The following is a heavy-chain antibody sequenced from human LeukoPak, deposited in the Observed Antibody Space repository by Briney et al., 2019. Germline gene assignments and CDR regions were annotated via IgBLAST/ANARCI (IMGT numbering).Heavy chain of an antibody. CDR1: GFTFSSYW. Sequence: PGGSLRLSCAASGFTFSSYWMSWVRQAPGKGLEWVANVKQDGSEKYYVDSVKGRFTISRDNAKNSLYLQMNSLRAEDTAVYYCARDNVSGWYLYYYYYMDVWGKGTTVTVSS. CDR2: VKQDGSEK. J-gene: IGHJ6*03. D-gene: IGHD6-19*01. V-gene: IGHV3-7*01. CDR3: ARDNVSGWYLYYYYYMDV.